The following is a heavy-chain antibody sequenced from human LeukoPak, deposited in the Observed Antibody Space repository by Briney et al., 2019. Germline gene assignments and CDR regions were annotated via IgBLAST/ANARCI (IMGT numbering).Heavy chain of an antibody. V-gene: IGHV4-30-2*01. D-gene: IGHD1-1*01. Sequence: SETLSLTCTVSGGSISSGGYYWSWIRQPPGKGLEWIGYIYHSGSTYYNPSLKSRVTISVDRSKNQFSLKLSSVTAADTAVYYCARGPLQHFWSGIDSWGQGTLVTVSS. CDR3: ARGPLQHFWSGIDS. CDR2: IYHSGST. J-gene: IGHJ4*02. CDR1: GGSISSGGYY.